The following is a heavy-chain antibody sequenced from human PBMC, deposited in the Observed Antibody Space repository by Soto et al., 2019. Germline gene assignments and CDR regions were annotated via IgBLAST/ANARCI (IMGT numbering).Heavy chain of an antibody. CDR1: GGSVSSGDDY. V-gene: IGHV4-61*08. J-gene: IGHJ6*02. CDR2: VYYSGST. Sequence: QVQLQESGPGLVKPSETLSLTCTVSGGSVSSGDDYWNWIRQPPGKGLEWVAYVYYSGSTNYNPSLKSRVTISLDTSKKQFSLKVTSVPAADTAVYYCARLSSRGLDVWGQGTTVTVSS. CDR3: ARLSSRGLDV. D-gene: IGHD3-16*02.